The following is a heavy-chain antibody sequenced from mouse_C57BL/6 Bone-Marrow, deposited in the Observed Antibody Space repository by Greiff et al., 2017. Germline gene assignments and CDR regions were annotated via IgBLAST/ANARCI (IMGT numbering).Heavy chain of an antibody. J-gene: IGHJ2*01. D-gene: IGHD5-1*01. Sequence: EVQGVESGGGLVKPGGSLKLSCAASGFTFSSYAMSWVRQTPEKRLEWVATISDGGSYTYYPDNVKGRCTISRDNAKNNLYLQMSHLKSEDTAMYYCARFVPYYFDYWGQGTTLTVSS. CDR2: ISDGGSYT. CDR3: ARFVPYYFDY. CDR1: GFTFSSYA. V-gene: IGHV5-4*01.